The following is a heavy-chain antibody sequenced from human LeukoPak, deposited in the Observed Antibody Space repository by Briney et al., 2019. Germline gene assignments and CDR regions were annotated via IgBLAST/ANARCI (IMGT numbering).Heavy chain of an antibody. CDR2: IYYSGST. CDR1: GGSISSYY. V-gene: IGHV4-59*01. CDR3: ARLSFIAAEGDWFDP. J-gene: IGHJ5*02. D-gene: IGHD6-13*01. Sequence: SETLSLTCTVSGGSISSYYWSWIQQPPGKGLEWIGYIYYSGSTNYNPSLKSRVTVSVDTSKNQFSLKLSSVTAADTAVYYCARLSFIAAEGDWFDPWGQGTLVTVSS.